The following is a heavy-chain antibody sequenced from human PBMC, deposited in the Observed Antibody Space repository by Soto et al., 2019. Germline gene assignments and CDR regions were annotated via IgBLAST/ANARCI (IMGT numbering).Heavy chain of an antibody. CDR3: ARGRRGRVVVAATLGSQPNYYYYMDV. CDR2: MNPNSGNT. D-gene: IGHD2-15*01. CDR1: GYTFTSYD. Sequence: ASVKVSCKASGYTFTSYDINWVRQATGQGLEWMGWMNPNSGNTGYAQKFQGRVTMTRNTCISTAYMGLSSLRSEDTAVYYWARGRRGRVVVAATLGSQPNYYYYMDVWGKGTTVTVSS. J-gene: IGHJ6*03. V-gene: IGHV1-8*01.